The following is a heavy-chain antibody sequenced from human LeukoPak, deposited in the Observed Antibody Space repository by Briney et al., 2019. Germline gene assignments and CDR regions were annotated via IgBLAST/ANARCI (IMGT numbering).Heavy chain of an antibody. CDR2: IHSNSSYI. CDR1: GFHSGNSW. D-gene: IGHD3-9*01. V-gene: IGHV3-21*01. CDR3: AREYYDILTGYLRTYYYYGMDV. Sequence: GGALRLSCASPGFHSGNSWVSWGPQAPGKGLEWVPSIHSNSSYIYYADSVKGRFTNSRDNAKNSLYLQMNSLRAEDTAVYYCAREYYDILTGYLRTYYYYGMDVWGQGTTVTVSS. J-gene: IGHJ6*02.